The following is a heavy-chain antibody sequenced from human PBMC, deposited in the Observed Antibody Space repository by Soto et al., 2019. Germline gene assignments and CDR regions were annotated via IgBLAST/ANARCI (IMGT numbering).Heavy chain of an antibody. D-gene: IGHD1-26*01. CDR2: IWYDGSNK. CDR3: ARDSGSYPLYYYYGMDV. Sequence: QVQLVESGGGVVQPGRSLRLSCAASGFTFSSYGMHWVRQAPGKGLEWVAVIWYDGSNKYYADSVKGRFTISRDNSKNPLYLQMNSLRAGDTAVYYCARDSGSYPLYYYYGMDVWGQGTTVTVSS. J-gene: IGHJ6*02. CDR1: GFTFSSYG. V-gene: IGHV3-33*01.